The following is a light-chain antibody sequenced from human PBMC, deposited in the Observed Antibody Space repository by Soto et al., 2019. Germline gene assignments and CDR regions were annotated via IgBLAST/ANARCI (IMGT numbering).Light chain of an antibody. Sequence: DIQMTQSPSTLSASVGDRVTITCRASQTVNGWLAWYQQKPGKAPKLPIYAASNLESGVPSRFSGSGSASEFTLTISSLQPDDSATYYCQHYNSNPWTFGQGTKV. CDR3: QHYNSNPWT. CDR2: AAS. J-gene: IGKJ1*01. CDR1: QTVNGW. V-gene: IGKV1-5*01.